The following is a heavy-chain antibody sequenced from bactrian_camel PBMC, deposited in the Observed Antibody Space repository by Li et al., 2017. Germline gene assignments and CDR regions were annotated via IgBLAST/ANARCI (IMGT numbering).Heavy chain of an antibody. J-gene: IGHJ6*01. Sequence: VQLVESGGGWVQPGGSLRLSCAASGFTVAAYFMSWVRQAPGKGPEWVSGIHGDGSKTYYTDSVKGRFTIARDDGVNAIYLQMNSLKLEDTAVYYCAAGDVGVDSDYDIMASDFGYWGQGTQVTVS. CDR2: IHGDGSKT. CDR1: GFTVAAYF. D-gene: IGHD4*01. CDR3: AAGDVGVDSDYDIMASDFGY. V-gene: IGHV3S6*01.